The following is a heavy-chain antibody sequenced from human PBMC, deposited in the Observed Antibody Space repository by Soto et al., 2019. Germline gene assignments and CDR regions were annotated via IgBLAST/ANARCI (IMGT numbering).Heavy chain of an antibody. J-gene: IGHJ6*02. CDR1: GGTFSSYA. CDR2: IIPIFGTA. CDR3: AKNMDIVATITNYYYYGMDV. Sequence: GASVKVSCKASGGTFSSYAISWVRQAPGQGLEWMGGIIPIFGTANYAQKFQGRVTITADESTSTAYMELSSLRSEDTAVYYCAKNMDIVATITNYYYYGMDVWGQGTTVTVSS. V-gene: IGHV1-69*13. D-gene: IGHD5-12*01.